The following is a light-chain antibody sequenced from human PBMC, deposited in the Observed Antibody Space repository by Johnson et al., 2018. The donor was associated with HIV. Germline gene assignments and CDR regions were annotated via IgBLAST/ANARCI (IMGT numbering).Light chain of an antibody. CDR3: GSWDSSLSAHYV. CDR2: EKN. V-gene: IGLV1-51*02. CDR1: SSNIGTNY. Sequence: QSVLTQPPSVSAAPGQKVTISCSGGSSNIGTNYVSWYQHLPRTAPKVLIYEKNKRPSGISDRFSASKSGTSATLGITGLQPGDEADYYCGSWDSSLSAHYVFGTGTKVTVL. J-gene: IGLJ1*01.